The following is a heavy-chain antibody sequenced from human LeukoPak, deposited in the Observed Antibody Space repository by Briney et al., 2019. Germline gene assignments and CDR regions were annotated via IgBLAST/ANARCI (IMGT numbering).Heavy chain of an antibody. J-gene: IGHJ4*02. Sequence: GESLKISCKGSGYSFTNFWIGWVRQKPGKGLEWMGMVYPGDSDTRDSPSFQGQVTISADKSISTAYLQWRSLEASDTAMYYCVRHVGSRDGPTPPHWGQGALVTVSS. CDR3: VRHVGSRDGPTPPH. CDR1: GYSFTNFW. V-gene: IGHV5-51*01. D-gene: IGHD5-24*01. CDR2: VYPGDSDT.